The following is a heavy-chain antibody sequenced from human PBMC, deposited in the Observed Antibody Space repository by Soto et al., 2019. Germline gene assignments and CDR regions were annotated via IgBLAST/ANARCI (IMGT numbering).Heavy chain of an antibody. CDR3: ARGPKIRSYYDFWSGYYMDFDY. D-gene: IGHD3-3*01. CDR2: INHSGST. Sequence: PSETLSLTCAVYGGSFSGYYWSWIRQPPGKGLEWIGEINHSGSTNYNPSLKSRVTISVDTSKNQFSLKLSSVTAADTAVYYCARGPKIRSYYDFWSGYYMDFDYWGQGTLVTVSS. CDR1: GGSFSGYY. J-gene: IGHJ4*02. V-gene: IGHV4-34*01.